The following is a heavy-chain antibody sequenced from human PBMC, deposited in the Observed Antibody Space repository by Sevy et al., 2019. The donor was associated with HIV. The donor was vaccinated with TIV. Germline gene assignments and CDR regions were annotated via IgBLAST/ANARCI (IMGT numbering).Heavy chain of an antibody. Sequence: GGSLRLSCTASGFTFSDYYMSRIRQAPWKGLEWVSDISTSSNYINYADSVKGRFTISRHNAKNSLYLKMNSLRAEDTAVYFCARVRYNYGQHYFDYWGQGTLVTVSS. CDR1: GFTFSDYY. CDR3: ARVRYNYGQHYFDY. CDR2: ISTSSNYI. V-gene: IGHV3-11*06. D-gene: IGHD5-18*01. J-gene: IGHJ4*02.